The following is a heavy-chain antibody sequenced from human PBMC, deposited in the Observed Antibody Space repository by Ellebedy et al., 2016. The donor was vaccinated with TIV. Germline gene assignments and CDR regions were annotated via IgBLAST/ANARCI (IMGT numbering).Heavy chain of an antibody. D-gene: IGHD6-19*01. CDR1: GYSFTSYW. V-gene: IGHV5-51*01. Sequence: PGGSLRLSCKGSGYSFTSYWIGWVRQMPGKGLEWMGIIYPGDSDTRYSPSFQGQVTISADKSISTAYLQWSSLKASDTAMYYCARHPREMFTSSGFDYWGQGTLVTVSS. CDR2: IYPGDSDT. J-gene: IGHJ4*02. CDR3: ARHPREMFTSSGFDY.